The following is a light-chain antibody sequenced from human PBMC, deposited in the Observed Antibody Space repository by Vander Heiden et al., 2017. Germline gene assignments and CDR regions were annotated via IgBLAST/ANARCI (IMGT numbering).Light chain of an antibody. CDR2: KAS. J-gene: IGKJ1*01. Sequence: DIQMTQSPSTLSASVGDRVTITCRASQSINTYLAWYQQKPGKAPNLLIYKASILESGVPSRFSGSGSGTEFTLTISSLQPDDFATYYCLQYNSFTWTFPPGAKVEIK. V-gene: IGKV1-5*03. CDR1: QSINTY. CDR3: LQYNSFTWT.